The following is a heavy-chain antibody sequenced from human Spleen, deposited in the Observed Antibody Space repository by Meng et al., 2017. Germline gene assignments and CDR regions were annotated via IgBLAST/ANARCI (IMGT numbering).Heavy chain of an antibody. CDR1: GFTFSTYW. V-gene: IGHV3-74*01. CDR3: ARGSVAYAFDM. CDR2: INSDGSST. Sequence: GESLKISCAASGFTFSTYWMHWVRQAPGKGLLWVSRINSDGSSTIYADSVKGRFTISRDNAENTLYLQMNSLRAEDTAVDYCARGSVAYAFDMWGQGTMVTVSS. J-gene: IGHJ3*02. D-gene: IGHD4-23*01.